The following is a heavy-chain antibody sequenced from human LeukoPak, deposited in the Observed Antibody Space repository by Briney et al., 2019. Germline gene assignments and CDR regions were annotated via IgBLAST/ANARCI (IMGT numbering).Heavy chain of an antibody. J-gene: IGHJ4*02. CDR2: IRYDGSHK. V-gene: IGHV3-30*02. CDR3: ARDSGGSSPFDY. D-gene: IGHD4-23*01. CDR1: GFSFSSYG. Sequence: GGSLRLSCAASGFSFSSYGMHWVRQAPGKGLEWVAFIRYDGSHKYYADSVKGRFTISRDNSKNTLYLQVNSLRAEDTAVYYCARDSGGSSPFDYWGQGTLVTVSS.